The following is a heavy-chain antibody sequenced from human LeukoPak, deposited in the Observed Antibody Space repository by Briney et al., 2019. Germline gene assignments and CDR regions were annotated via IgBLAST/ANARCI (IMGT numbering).Heavy chain of an antibody. J-gene: IGHJ4*02. V-gene: IGHV3-30*18. D-gene: IGHD3-22*01. CDR1: GFTFSSYG. Sequence: GGSLRLSCAASGFTFSSYGMHWVRQAPGKGLEWVAVISYDGSNKYYADSVKGRFTISRDNSKNTLYLQMNSLRAEDTAVYYCAKEFPYYYDSSGYYPYYFDYWGQGTLVTVSS. CDR3: AKEFPYYYDSSGYYPYYFDY. CDR2: ISYDGSNK.